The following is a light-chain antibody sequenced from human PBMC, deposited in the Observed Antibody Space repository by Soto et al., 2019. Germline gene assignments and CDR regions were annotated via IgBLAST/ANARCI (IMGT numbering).Light chain of an antibody. CDR3: QQYGSSPPWT. CDR1: QSFSSNY. J-gene: IGKJ1*01. V-gene: IGKV3-20*01. CDR2: GAS. Sequence: EKGMYQSPAILSVYPGESATLSCRASQSFSSNYFSWYQQKRGQPPRLLIYGASIRATGITDRFSGSGSGTDFTLTISRLEPEDFAVYYCQQYGSSPPWTFGQGTKVDIK.